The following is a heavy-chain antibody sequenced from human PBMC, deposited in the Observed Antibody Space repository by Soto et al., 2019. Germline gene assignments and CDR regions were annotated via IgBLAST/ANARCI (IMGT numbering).Heavy chain of an antibody. Sequence: SETLSLTCTVSGGSISSDDYYWSWIRQAPGRGLEWIGYIHSSGSIYYNPSLKSRATMSIDTAGNQFSLKVSSVTVADTAVYYCARDLDGLHDDTSGPFPRPGWGQGTWSPSPQ. CDR2: IHSSGSI. J-gene: IGHJ1*01. D-gene: IGHD3-22*01. CDR1: GGSISSDDYY. CDR3: ARDLDGLHDDTSGPFPRPG. V-gene: IGHV4-30-4*01.